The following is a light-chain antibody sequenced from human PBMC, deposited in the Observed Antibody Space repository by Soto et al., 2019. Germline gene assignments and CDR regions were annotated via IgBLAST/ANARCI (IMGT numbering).Light chain of an antibody. J-gene: IGLJ1*01. CDR1: SSDVGGYNY. Sequence: QSALTQPRSLSGSPGQSVTISCTGTSSDVGGYNYVSWYQHHPGKAPKLMIYEVNKRPSGVPDRFSGSKSGNTASLTVSGLQAADEADYYCSSYAGSSNVFGTGTKVTVL. CDR2: EVN. V-gene: IGLV2-8*01. CDR3: SSYAGSSNV.